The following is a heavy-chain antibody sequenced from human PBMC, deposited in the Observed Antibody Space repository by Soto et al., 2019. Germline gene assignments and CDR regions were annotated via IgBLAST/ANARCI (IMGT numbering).Heavy chain of an antibody. D-gene: IGHD5-12*01. V-gene: IGHV3-23*01. J-gene: IGHJ4*02. CDR2: ISGGTGSTT. CDR3: ARKSGYDYDY. CDR1: GFTFNSHA. Sequence: PGGSLRLSCAASGFTFNSHAISCVHQAPGKGLEWVSAISGGTGSTTYYAGSVKGRFSISRDNSRNTLYLEMNRLRAEDTAVFFCARKSGYDYDYWDQGPLVAVSS.